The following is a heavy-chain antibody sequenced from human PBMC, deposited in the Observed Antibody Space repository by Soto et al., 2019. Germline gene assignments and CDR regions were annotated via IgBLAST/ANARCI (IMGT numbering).Heavy chain of an antibody. CDR2: IYNSGST. V-gene: IGHV4-59*01. D-gene: IGHD3-10*01. Sequence: SETLSLTCTLSGGSISTYYWSWIRRPPGKGLEWIGYIYNSGSTHSNPSLQSRVTISVDTSKNQFSLKLSSVTAADTAIYYCARARITMVREVIKYNMDVWGQGTTGTVS. J-gene: IGHJ6*02. CDR3: ARARITMVREVIKYNMDV. CDR1: GGSISTYY.